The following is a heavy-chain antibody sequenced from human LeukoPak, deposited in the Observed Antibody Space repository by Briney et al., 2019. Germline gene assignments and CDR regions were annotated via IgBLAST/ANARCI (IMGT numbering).Heavy chain of an antibody. CDR3: ASVGFRSGGWFDP. Sequence: ASVKVSCKASGYTFTSYYMHWVRQAPGQGLEWMGIINPSGGSTSYAQKFQGRVTMTRDTSTSTVYMELSSLRSEDTAVHYCASVGFRSGGWFDPWGQGTLVTVSS. D-gene: IGHD3-16*01. V-gene: IGHV1-46*01. J-gene: IGHJ5*02. CDR1: GYTFTSYY. CDR2: INPSGGST.